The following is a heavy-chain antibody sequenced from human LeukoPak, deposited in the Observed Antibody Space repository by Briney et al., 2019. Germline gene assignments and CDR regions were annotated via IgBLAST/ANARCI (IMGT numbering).Heavy chain of an antibody. J-gene: IGHJ4*02. Sequence: GGSLRLSCAASGFTFSSFVMTWVRQAPGKGLEWVSCISGSGGSTYYADSVKGRFTISRDNSKNTLYLQMNSLRADDTAVYYCAKGTTAVFGYWGQGTLVTVSS. D-gene: IGHD4-11*01. CDR2: ISGSGGST. CDR3: AKGTTAVFGY. V-gene: IGHV3-23*01. CDR1: GFTFSSFV.